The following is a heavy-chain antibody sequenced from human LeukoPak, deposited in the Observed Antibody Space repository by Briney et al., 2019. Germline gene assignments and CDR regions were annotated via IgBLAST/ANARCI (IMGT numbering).Heavy chain of an antibody. CDR1: GYSFTSYW. CDR2: IYPGDSDT. D-gene: IGHD5-24*01. CDR3: ARREWPQRWLQEDGPGGFDP. Sequence: PGESLKISCKGSGYSFTSYWIGWVRQMPGKGLEWMGIIYPGDSDTRYSPSFQGQVTISADKSISTAYLQWSSLKASDTAMYYCARREWPQRWLQEDGPGGFDPWGQGTLVTVSS. V-gene: IGHV5-51*01. J-gene: IGHJ5*02.